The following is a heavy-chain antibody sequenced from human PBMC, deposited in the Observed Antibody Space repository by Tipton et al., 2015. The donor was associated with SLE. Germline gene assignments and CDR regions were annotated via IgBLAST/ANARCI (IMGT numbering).Heavy chain of an antibody. CDR3: ARGGGDFGLKN. J-gene: IGHJ4*02. CDR1: GGSISSDDYY. V-gene: IGHV4-31*03. Sequence: TLSLTCTVSGGSISSDDYYWTWIRQHPGKGLEWIGHISYSGTTYNNPSLRSRVSMSVDTSKNQFSLKLSSVTAADTAVYYCARGGGDFGLKNWGQGTLVTVSS. CDR2: ISYSGTT. D-gene: IGHD3/OR15-3a*01.